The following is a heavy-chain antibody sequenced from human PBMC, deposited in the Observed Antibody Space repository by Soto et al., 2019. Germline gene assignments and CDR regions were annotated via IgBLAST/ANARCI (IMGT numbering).Heavy chain of an antibody. Sequence: SETLSLTCAVYGGSFSGYYWSWIRQPPGKGLEWIGEINHSGSTNYNPSLKSRVTISVDTSKNQFSLKLSSVTAADTAVYYCATGGSSPSSYFDYWGQGTLVTVSS. CDR3: ATGGSSPSSYFDY. V-gene: IGHV4-34*01. CDR2: INHSGST. CDR1: GGSFSGYY. D-gene: IGHD6-13*01. J-gene: IGHJ4*02.